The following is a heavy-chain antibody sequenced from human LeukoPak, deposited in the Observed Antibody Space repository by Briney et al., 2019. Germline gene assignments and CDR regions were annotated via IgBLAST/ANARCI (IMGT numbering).Heavy chain of an antibody. Sequence: ASVKVSCKASGYTFTSYGISWVRQAPGQGLEWMGWISAYNGNTNYAQKLQGRVTMTTDTSTSTAYMELRSLRSDDTAVYYCATPNSGYSSGWPLQHRGQGTLVTVSS. V-gene: IGHV1-18*01. J-gene: IGHJ1*01. CDR2: ISAYNGNT. D-gene: IGHD6-19*01. CDR3: ATPNSGYSSGWPLQH. CDR1: GYTFTSYG.